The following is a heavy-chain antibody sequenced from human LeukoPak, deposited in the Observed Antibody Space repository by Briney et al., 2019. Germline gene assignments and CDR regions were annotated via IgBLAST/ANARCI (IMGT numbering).Heavy chain of an antibody. D-gene: IGHD1-26*01. J-gene: IGHJ4*02. CDR1: GFTFSSYW. V-gene: IGHV3-74*01. Sequence: GGSLRLSCAASGFTFSSYWMHWVRQAPGKGLVWVSRINSDGSSTSYADSVKGRFTISRDNAKNTLCLQMNSLRAEDTAVYYCARAVLAGATNIDYWGQGTLVTVSS. CDR2: INSDGSST. CDR3: ARAVLAGATNIDY.